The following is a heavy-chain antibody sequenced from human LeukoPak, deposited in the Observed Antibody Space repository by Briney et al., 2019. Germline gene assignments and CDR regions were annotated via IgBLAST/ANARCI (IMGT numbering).Heavy chain of an antibody. V-gene: IGHV3-53*01. Sequence: GGSLRLSCAASGFTVSSNYMSWVRQAPGKGLERVSVIYSGGSTYYADSVKGRFTISRDNSKNTLYLQMNSLRAEDTAVYYCATRGVGYNSGRGDYWGQGTLVTVSS. CDR2: IYSGGST. CDR1: GFTVSSNY. CDR3: ATRGVGYNSGRGDY. J-gene: IGHJ4*02. D-gene: IGHD5-24*01.